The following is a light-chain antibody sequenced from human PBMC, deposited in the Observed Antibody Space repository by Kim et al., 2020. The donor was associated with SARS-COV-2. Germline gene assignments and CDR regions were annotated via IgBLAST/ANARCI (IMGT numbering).Light chain of an antibody. V-gene: IGLV3-19*01. J-gene: IGLJ2*01. CDR3: NSRDSNDNVV. Sequence: SSELTQDPAVSVALGQTVRITCQGDSLRSYYATWYQQKPGQAPILVIYGKNNWPSGIPDRFSGSSSGNTASLTLTGTQAGDEADYYCNSRDSNDNVVFGG. CDR1: SLRSYY. CDR2: GKN.